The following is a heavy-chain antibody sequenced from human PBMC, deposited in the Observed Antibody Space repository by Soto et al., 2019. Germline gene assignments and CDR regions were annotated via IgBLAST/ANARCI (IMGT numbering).Heavy chain of an antibody. V-gene: IGHV1-69*13. J-gene: IGHJ6*02. Sequence: SVKVSCKASGGTCSSYAISWVRQAPGQGLEWMGGIIPIFGTANYAQKFQGRVTITADESTSTAYMELSSLRPEDTAVYYCGRVSYTACCGYYDYGMDGGGQGAAVTVSS. CDR3: GRVSYTACCGYYDYGMDG. D-gene: IGHD3-3*01. CDR1: GGTCSSYA. CDR2: IIPIFGTA.